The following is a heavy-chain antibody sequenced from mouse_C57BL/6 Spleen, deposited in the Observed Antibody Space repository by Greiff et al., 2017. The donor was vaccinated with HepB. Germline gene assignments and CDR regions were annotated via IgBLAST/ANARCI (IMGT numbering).Heavy chain of an antibody. D-gene: IGHD1-1*01. J-gene: IGHJ2*01. CDR3: ARLGSFITTVVAPFDY. V-gene: IGHV1-82*01. Sequence: QVQLKESGPELVKPGASVKISCKASGYAFSSSWMNWVKQRPGKGLEWIGRIYPGDGDTNYNGKFKGKATLTADKSSSTAYMQLSSLTSEDSAVYFCARLGSFITTVVAPFDYWGQGTTLTVSS. CDR2: IYPGDGDT. CDR1: GYAFSSSW.